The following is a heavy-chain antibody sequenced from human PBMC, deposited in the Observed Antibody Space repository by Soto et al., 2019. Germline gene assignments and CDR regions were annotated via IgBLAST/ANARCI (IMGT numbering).Heavy chain of an antibody. CDR3: AKGVRKDWNEMDV. Sequence: VQLVESGGGVVQPGRSLRLSCAASGFTFSSYAMHWVRQAPGKGLEWVSGISWNSGKLGYADSVQGRFTISRDNARNFLYLQMNSLTTEDTALYYCAKGVRKDWNEMDVWGPGTTVTVSS. CDR2: ISWNSGKL. V-gene: IGHV3-9*01. J-gene: IGHJ6*02. D-gene: IGHD1-1*01. CDR1: GFTFSSYA.